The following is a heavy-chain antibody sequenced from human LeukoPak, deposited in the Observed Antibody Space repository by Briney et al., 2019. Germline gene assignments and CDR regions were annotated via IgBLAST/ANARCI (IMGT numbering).Heavy chain of an antibody. V-gene: IGHV1-69*04. D-gene: IGHD1-26*01. CDR1: GGTFSSRYG. Sequence: VASVKVSCKASGGTFSSRYGISWVRQAPGQGLEWMGRIVPFLPTAYYEQRFQGRVTITADKSTDTVYMELSNLRSEDTAVYYWARKGWEKGRKISYNVRNVGGRGPTVTFPP. CDR2: IVPFLPTA. J-gene: IGHJ6*04. CDR3: ARKGWEKGRKISYNVRNV.